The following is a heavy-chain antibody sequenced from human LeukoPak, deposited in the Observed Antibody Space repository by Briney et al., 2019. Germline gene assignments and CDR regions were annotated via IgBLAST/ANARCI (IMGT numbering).Heavy chain of an antibody. V-gene: IGHV4-59*11. CDR1: GGSISSHY. CDR3: ARGSSAFDI. CDR2: IYYSGST. Sequence: PSETLSLICTVSGGSISSHYWSWIRQPPGKGLEWIGYIYYSGSTNYNPSLKSRVTISVDTSKNQFSLKLSSVTAADTAVYYCARGSSAFDIWGQGTMVTVSS. J-gene: IGHJ3*02.